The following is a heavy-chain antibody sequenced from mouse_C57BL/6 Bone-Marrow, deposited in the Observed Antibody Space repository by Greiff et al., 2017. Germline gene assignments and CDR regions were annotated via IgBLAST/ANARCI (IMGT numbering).Heavy chain of an antibody. D-gene: IGHD2-4*01. CDR2: IWRGGST. CDR1: GFSLTSYG. CDR3: AKRYYDYEGAMDY. Sequence: VQLVESGPGLVQPSQSLSITCTVSGFSLTSYGVHWVRQSPGKGLEWLGVIWRGGSTDYNAAFMSRLSITKDNSKSQVFFKMNSLQADDTAIYYCAKRYYDYEGAMDYWGQGTSVTVSS. J-gene: IGHJ4*01. V-gene: IGHV2-5*01.